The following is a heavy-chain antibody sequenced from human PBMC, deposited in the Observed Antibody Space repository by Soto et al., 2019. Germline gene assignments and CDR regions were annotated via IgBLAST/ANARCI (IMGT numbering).Heavy chain of an antibody. CDR1: GGSISSGYS. Sequence: QLQLQESGSGLVKPSQTLSLTCAVSGGSISSGYSWSWIRQPPGKGLEWIGYIYHSGITYYNPSLKSRVTISVDRSKYQFSLKLSSVTAADTAVYYCARGYCSITSCSNWLDPWGQGTLVTVSS. J-gene: IGHJ5*02. CDR2: IYHSGIT. V-gene: IGHV4-30-2*01. CDR3: ARGYCSITSCSNWLDP. D-gene: IGHD2-2*01.